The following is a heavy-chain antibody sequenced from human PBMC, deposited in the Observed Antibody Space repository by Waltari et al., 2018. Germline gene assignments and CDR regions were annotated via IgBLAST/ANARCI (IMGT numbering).Heavy chain of an antibody. J-gene: IGHJ2*01. CDR2: VSGDSGYI. CDR1: GMTFTYYS. D-gene: IGHD3-10*01. V-gene: IGHV3-48*04. Sequence: EVQLVESGGGLVQPGGSLGLSCAASGMTFTYYSMNWVRQAPGKGLEWISYVSGDSGYIYYADSVRGRFTISRDNAQNSMYLQMNNLRADDTAVYYCAGIRRGFWFFDLWGRGTLVTVSS. CDR3: AGIRRGFWFFDL.